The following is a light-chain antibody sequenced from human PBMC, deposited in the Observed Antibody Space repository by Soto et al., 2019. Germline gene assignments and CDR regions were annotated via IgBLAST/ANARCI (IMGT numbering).Light chain of an antibody. CDR2: GAS. V-gene: IGKV1-9*01. CDR3: QHLNTYPLT. CDR1: QGISSF. J-gene: IGKJ4*01. Sequence: DIQLTQSPSFLSASVGDRVTITCRASQGISSFLAWYQQKPGKAPNLLISGASNLRTGVPSRFSGGGSGTEFTLTISSLQPEYFATYYCQHLNTYPLTFGGGTKVDTK.